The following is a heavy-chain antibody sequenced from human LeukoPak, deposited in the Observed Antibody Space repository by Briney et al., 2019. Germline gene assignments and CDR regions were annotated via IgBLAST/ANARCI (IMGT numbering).Heavy chain of an antibody. CDR1: GGSFSGYY. V-gene: IGHV4-34*01. CDR2: INHSGST. D-gene: IGHD6-19*01. Sequence: SETLSLTCAVYGGSFSGYYWSWIRQPPGKGLEWIGEINHSGSTNYNPSLKSRVTISVDTSKNQFSLKLSSVTAADTAVYYCARVSSGWSDAFDIWGQGTMVTVSS. J-gene: IGHJ3*02. CDR3: ARVSSGWSDAFDI.